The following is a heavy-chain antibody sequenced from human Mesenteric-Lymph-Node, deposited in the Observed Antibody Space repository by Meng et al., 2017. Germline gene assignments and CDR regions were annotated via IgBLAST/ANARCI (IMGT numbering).Heavy chain of an antibody. V-gene: IGHV4-61*01. CDR3: ARVGGAAYCGGDCSPTFDY. Sequence: SETLSLTCTVSGGSVSSGSYYWSWIRQPPGKGLEWIGYIYYSGSTNYNPSLKSRVTISVDTSKNQFSLKLSSVTAADTAVYYCARVGGAAYCGGDCSPTFDYWGQGTLVTVSS. J-gene: IGHJ4*02. CDR2: IYYSGST. CDR1: GGSVSSGSYY. D-gene: IGHD2-21*02.